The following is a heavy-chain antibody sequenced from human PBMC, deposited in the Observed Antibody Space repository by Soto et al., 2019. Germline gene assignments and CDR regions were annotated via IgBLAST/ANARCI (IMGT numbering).Heavy chain of an antibody. CDR1: GYRFTSYW. J-gene: IGHJ4*02. Sequence: PGEALKISWKGSGYRFTSYWIGWVRQMPGEGLEWMGIIYPGDSDTRYSPSFQGQVTISADKSISTAYLQWSSLKASDTPMYYCARPPKYCSGGSCPLDYWGQGTLVTVSS. CDR2: IYPGDSDT. CDR3: ARPPKYCSGGSCPLDY. V-gene: IGHV5-51*01. D-gene: IGHD2-15*01.